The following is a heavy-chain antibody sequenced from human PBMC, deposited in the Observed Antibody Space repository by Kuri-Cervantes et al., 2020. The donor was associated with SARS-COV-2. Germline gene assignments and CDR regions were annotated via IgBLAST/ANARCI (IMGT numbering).Heavy chain of an antibody. CDR1: GFTFDDYA. D-gene: IGHD6-13*01. CDR2: ISGDGGST. J-gene: IGHJ6*02. Sequence: GESLKISCAASGFTFDDYAMHWVRQAPGKGLEWVSLISGDGGSTYYTDSVKGRFTISRDNTKNSLYLQMNSLRTDDTALYYCAKDQATAGLSYYGMDVWGQGTTVTVSS. V-gene: IGHV3-43*02. CDR3: AKDQATAGLSYYGMDV.